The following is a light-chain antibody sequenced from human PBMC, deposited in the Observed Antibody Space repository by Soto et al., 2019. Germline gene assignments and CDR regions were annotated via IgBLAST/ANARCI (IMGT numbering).Light chain of an antibody. V-gene: IGKV3-15*01. CDR2: GAS. CDR3: QQNNHRPPGI. CDR1: QSVGNN. Sequence: EIVMTQSPASLSVSPGERATLSCRASQSVGNNLALNQQKPGQAPRLLIYGASTRATGIQARFSGSGSGTEFTLNISSLQSEDFAVYCCQQNNHRPPGIFGQGTKLKIK. J-gene: IGKJ2*01.